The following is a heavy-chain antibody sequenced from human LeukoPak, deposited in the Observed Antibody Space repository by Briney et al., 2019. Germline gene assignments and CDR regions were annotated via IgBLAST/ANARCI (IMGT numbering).Heavy chain of an antibody. V-gene: IGHV4-39*01. CDR2: IYYSGST. D-gene: IGHD6-19*01. J-gene: IGHJ5*02. Sequence: SETLSLTCTVSGGSISSSSYYWGWIRQPPGKGLEWIGSIYYSGSTNYNPSLKSRVTISVDTSKNQFSLKLSSVTAADTAVYYCARHGRGSGFFRSPYNWFDPWGQGTLVTVSS. CDR3: ARHGRGSGFFRSPYNWFDP. CDR1: GGSISSSSYY.